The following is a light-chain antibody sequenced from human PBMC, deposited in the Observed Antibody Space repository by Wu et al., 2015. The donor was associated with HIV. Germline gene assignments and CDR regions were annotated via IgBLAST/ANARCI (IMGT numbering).Light chain of an antibody. J-gene: IGKJ2*01. CDR1: QDISNY. Sequence: QLTQSPDSLSASVGDRVTITCRASQDISNYLAWYQQKPGKAPKLLIYGASTLQSGVPSRFSGSGSGTDFTLTINSLQPEDFATYYCLQFKIHPRNFGQGTKLEIK. V-gene: IGKV1-9*01. CDR3: LQFKIHPRN. CDR2: GAS.